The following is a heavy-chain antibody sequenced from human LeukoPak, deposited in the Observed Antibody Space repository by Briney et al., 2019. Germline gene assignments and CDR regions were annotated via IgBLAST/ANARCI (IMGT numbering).Heavy chain of an antibody. D-gene: IGHD3-9*01. V-gene: IGHV3-30*18. CDR2: ISYDGSNK. Sequence: GGSLRLSCAASGFTFSSYGMHWVRQAPGKGLEWVAVISYDGSNKYYADSVKGRFTISRDNSKNTLCLQMNSLRAEDTAVYYCVKGMEDYDILTGVLDVWGQGTTVTVSS. CDR1: GFTFSSYG. CDR3: VKGMEDYDILTGVLDV. J-gene: IGHJ6*02.